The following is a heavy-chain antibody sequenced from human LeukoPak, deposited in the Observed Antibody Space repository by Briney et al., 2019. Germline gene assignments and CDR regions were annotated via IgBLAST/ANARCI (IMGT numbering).Heavy chain of an antibody. J-gene: IGHJ4*02. CDR1: GYTFTGYY. CDR3: ARGHGSYYLPPYFDY. D-gene: IGHD1-26*01. V-gene: IGHV1-2*02. CDR2: INPNSGGT. Sequence: ASVKVSCKASGYTFTGYYMHWVRQAPGQGLEWMGWINPNSGGTNYAQKFQGRVTMTRDTSISTAYMELSRLRSDDTAVYYCARGHGSYYLPPYFDYWGQGTLVTVSS.